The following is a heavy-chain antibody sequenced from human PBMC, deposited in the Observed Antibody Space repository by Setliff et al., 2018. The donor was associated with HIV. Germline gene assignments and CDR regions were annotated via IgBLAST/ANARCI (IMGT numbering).Heavy chain of an antibody. D-gene: IGHD3-3*01. Sequence: PSETLSLTCAVYDGSFSAYYWSWIRQPPGKGLECIGEINHSGSTNPNPSLKSRVTMSVDTSTNQISLKLSSVTAAETPVYYCARDSTNYDFWCDSPKFDFWGEGTLVTVSS. CDR2: INHSGST. J-gene: IGHJ4*02. CDR1: DGSFSAYY. CDR3: ARDSTNYDFWCDSPKFDF. V-gene: IGHV4-34*01.